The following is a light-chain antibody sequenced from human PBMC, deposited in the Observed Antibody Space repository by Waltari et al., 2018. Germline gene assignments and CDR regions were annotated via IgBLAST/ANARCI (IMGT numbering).Light chain of an antibody. CDR1: ETVTNNY. CDR3: HQCAHSPRT. V-gene: IGKV3-20*01. J-gene: IGKJ1*01. Sequence: EIVLTQSPGTLSLSPGERATLSCRASETVTNNYLAWFQQKPGQTPSLLIYDTYFRATGVPDRFSGSGSGTDFTLTISRLEPEDFAVYYCHQCAHSPRTFGQGTRVEIK. CDR2: DTY.